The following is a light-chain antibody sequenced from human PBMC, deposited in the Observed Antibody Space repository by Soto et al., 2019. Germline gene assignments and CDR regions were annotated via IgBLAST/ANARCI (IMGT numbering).Light chain of an antibody. CDR2: KAS. J-gene: IGKJ1*01. V-gene: IGKV1-5*03. CDR1: QSISNW. Sequence: DIQITQSPSTLTASVGDRVTFTCRASQSISNWLAWYQQKPGSAPNLLIYKASTLQSGVPSRFSGSGGGTEFTLTIGSLMLDDPATYYGHQYIDNCPFGQGTKV. CDR3: HQYIDNCP.